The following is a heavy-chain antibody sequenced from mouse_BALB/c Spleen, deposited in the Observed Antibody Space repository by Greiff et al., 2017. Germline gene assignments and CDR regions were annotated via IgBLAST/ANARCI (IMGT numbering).Heavy chain of an antibody. J-gene: IGHJ4*01. CDR3: ARGHYDGYPDYYAMDY. D-gene: IGHD2-3*01. Sequence: EVMLVESGGGLVKPGGSLKLSCAASGFTFSSYAMSWVRQTPEKRLEWVASISSGGSTYYPDSVKGRFTISRDNARNILYLQMSSLRSEDTAMYYCARGHYDGYPDYYAMDYWGQGTSVTVSS. CDR2: ISSGGST. V-gene: IGHV5-6-5*01. CDR1: GFTFSSYA.